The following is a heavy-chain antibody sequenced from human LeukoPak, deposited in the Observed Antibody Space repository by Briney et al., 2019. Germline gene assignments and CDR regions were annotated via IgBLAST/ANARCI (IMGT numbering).Heavy chain of an antibody. D-gene: IGHD6-19*01. Sequence: GGSLRLSCAASGFTFSSSAMGGVRQARGKGGEWVSSITGRGDYTYYADSVNGRFTISRDNSKHTLYLQMNSLSAEDTAVYYCAKDGDDSGWYYWGQGTLVTVSS. CDR1: GFTFSSSA. CDR2: ITGRGDYT. CDR3: AKDGDDSGWYY. V-gene: IGHV3-23*01. J-gene: IGHJ4*02.